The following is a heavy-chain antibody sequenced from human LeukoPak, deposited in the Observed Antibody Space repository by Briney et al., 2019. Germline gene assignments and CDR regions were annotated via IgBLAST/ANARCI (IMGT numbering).Heavy chain of an antibody. V-gene: IGHV4-34*01. CDR1: GGFFSGYY. Sequence: SETLSLTCAVYGGFFSGYYWSWIRQPPGKGLEWVGEINHSGSTNYNPSLKSRVTISVETSKNQFSLKLSSVTAADTAVYYCARGPHYDILTGYYNDAFDIWGQGTMVTVSS. CDR2: INHSGST. D-gene: IGHD3-9*01. CDR3: ARGPHYDILTGYYNDAFDI. J-gene: IGHJ3*02.